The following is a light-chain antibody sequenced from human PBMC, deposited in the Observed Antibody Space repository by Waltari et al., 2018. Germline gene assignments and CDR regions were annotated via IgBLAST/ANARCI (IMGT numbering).Light chain of an antibody. CDR2: AVS. Sequence: QSALTQPASVSGSPGQSITISCTGTSSDVGGYKFVPWYQQHPGKAPKPMIYAVSNRPSGVSNRFSGSKSGNTASLTISGLQAEDEADYYCISYTSSTTWVFGGGTSLTVL. J-gene: IGLJ3*02. CDR1: SSDVGGYKF. V-gene: IGLV2-14*01. CDR3: ISYTSSTTWV.